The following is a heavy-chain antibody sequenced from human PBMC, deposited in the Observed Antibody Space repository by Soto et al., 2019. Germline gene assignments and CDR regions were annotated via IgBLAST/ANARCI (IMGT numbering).Heavy chain of an antibody. CDR1: GGSFSSYA. D-gene: IGHD2-15*01. CDR3: ARGGPLDAFDI. V-gene: IGHV1-69*13. Sequence: GASVKVSCKASGGSFSSYAISWVRQAPGQGLEWMGGIIPIFGTANYAQKFQGRVTITADESTSTAYMELSSLRSEDTAVYYCARGGPLDAFDIWGQGTMVTVSS. CDR2: IIPIFGTA. J-gene: IGHJ3*02.